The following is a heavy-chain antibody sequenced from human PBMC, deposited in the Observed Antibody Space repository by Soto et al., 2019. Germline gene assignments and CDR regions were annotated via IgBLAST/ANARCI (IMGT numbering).Heavy chain of an antibody. D-gene: IGHD5-18*01. CDR2: IYYSGST. CDR3: ARERDTAMVHYYYYGMDV. J-gene: IGHJ6*02. Sequence: PSETLSLTCTVSGGSISSGGYYWSWIRQHPGKGLEWIGYIYYSGSTCYNPSLKSRVTISVDTSKNQFSLKLSSVTAADTAVYYCARERDTAMVHYYYYGMDVWGQGTTVTVSS. CDR1: GGSISSGGYY. V-gene: IGHV4-31*03.